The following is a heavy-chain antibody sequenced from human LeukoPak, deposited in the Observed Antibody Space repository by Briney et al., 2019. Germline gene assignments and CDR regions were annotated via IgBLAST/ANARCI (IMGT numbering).Heavy chain of an antibody. Sequence: GGSLRLSCEASGFTFSSYSMYGVRQAPGKGLEWVGHIKSKSDGGTTDYAAPVKGRFTISRDSKNTLYLQMNSLKIEDTGMYYCTTVYSSDWYYWGQGTLVTVSS. V-gene: IGHV3-15*01. J-gene: IGHJ4*02. CDR3: TTVYSSDWYY. CDR1: GFTFSSYS. D-gene: IGHD6-13*01. CDR2: IKSKSDGGTT.